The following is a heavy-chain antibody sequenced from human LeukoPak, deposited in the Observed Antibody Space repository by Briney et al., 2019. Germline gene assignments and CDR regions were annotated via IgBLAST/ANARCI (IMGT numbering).Heavy chain of an antibody. D-gene: IGHD6-13*01. Sequence: SETLSLTCSLSCGIISTYYWSWIRQSPGKGLEWIAYIYFTGRTDYNPSLKSRVTISLDTSKNQFSLNLTSVTAADTAVYYCARHVGTAAGPFDSWGQGARVTVSS. CDR1: CGIISTYY. CDR3: ARHVGTAAGPFDS. CDR2: IYFTGRT. J-gene: IGHJ4*02. V-gene: IGHV4-59*08.